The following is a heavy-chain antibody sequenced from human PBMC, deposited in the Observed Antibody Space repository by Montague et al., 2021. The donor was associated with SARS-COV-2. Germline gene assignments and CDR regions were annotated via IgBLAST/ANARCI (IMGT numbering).Heavy chain of an antibody. J-gene: IGHJ6*02. Sequence: SETLSFTCTVSGGSISNSSYYWGWIRQPPGKGLEWIGSIYYSGSTYYNPSLKSRVTISVDTSKNQFSLKLSSVTAADTAVYYCARVGRQQLVRLSGMDVWGQGTTVTVSS. CDR2: IYYSGST. V-gene: IGHV4-39*07. D-gene: IGHD6-13*01. CDR3: ARVGRQQLVRLSGMDV. CDR1: GGSISNSSYY.